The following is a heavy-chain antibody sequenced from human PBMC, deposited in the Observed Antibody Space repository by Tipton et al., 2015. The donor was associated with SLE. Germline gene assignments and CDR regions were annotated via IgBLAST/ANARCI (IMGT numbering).Heavy chain of an antibody. Sequence: GLVKPSETLSLSCSVSGYSISSGFHWGWIRQPPGRGLQWIGTFYESGSTYYNPSLKSRVTISVDTSKNQFSLKLTSVTAADTAVYYCARVLDVLDYWGQGTLVTVSS. J-gene: IGHJ4*02. CDR2: FYESGST. D-gene: IGHD1-1*01. V-gene: IGHV4-38-2*02. CDR3: ARVLDVLDY. CDR1: GYSISSGFH.